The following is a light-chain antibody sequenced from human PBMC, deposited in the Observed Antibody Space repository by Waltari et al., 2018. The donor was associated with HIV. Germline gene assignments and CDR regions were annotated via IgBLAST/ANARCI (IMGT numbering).Light chain of an antibody. Sequence: QSALTQPRSVPGSPGQSVTISCTGTSNDVGGYQYVSWYQQHPGKAPKLIIFDVTQRPSGVPDRFSGAKSGNTASLTISGLQAEDEADFYCCSYAGSYSWVFGGGTKVAVL. CDR2: DVT. CDR3: CSYAGSYSWV. CDR1: SNDVGGYQY. J-gene: IGLJ3*02. V-gene: IGLV2-11*01.